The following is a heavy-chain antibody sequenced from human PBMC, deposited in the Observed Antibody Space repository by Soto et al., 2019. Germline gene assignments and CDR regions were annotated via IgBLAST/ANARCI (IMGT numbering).Heavy chain of an antibody. CDR1: GGSISSGGYY. D-gene: IGHD3-22*01. CDR3: AIYDSSGSRGFQH. Sequence: QVQLQESGPGLVKPSQTLSLTCTVSGGSISSGGYYWSWIRQHTGKGLEWIGYIYYSGSTYYNPSLKSRVTITVYTSKNQFSLKLSSVTAADTAVYYCAIYDSSGSRGFQHWGQGTLVTVSS. J-gene: IGHJ1*01. CDR2: IYYSGST. V-gene: IGHV4-31*03.